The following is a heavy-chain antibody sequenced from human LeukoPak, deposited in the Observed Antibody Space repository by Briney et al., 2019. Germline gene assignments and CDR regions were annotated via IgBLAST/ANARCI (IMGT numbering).Heavy chain of an antibody. Sequence: SETLSLTCTVSGDSVTNTRYYWGWIRQPPGKGLEWIGTIYYTGDTYCNPSLKSRVTISVDTSNDQFSLELTSVTAADTAVYYCARESSVTATYWGQGTLVIVPS. D-gene: IGHD2-15*01. CDR3: ARESSVTATY. CDR2: IYYTGDT. V-gene: IGHV4-39*07. J-gene: IGHJ4*02. CDR1: GDSVTNTRYY.